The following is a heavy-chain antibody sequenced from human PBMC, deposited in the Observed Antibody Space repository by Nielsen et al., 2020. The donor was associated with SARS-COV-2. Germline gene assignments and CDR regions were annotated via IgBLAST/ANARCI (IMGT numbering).Heavy chain of an antibody. CDR3: ARVYDYGDS. J-gene: IGHJ4*02. CDR2: IYYSGST. V-gene: IGHV4-59*12. CDR1: GGSISSYY. Sequence: SETLSLTCTVSGGSISSYYWSWIRQPPGKGLEWIGYIYYSGSTNYNPSLKSRVTISVDTSKNQFSLKLSSVTAADTAVYYCARVYDYGDSWGQGTLVTVSS.